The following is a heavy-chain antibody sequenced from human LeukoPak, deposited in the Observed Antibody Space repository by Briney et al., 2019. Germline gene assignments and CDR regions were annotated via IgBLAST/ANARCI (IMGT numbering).Heavy chain of an antibody. CDR3: ARDRWCGGDCYSWRYFDL. J-gene: IGHJ2*01. Sequence: GGSWRLSCPASGFTFSSYAMHWVRQAPGKGLEWVAVISYDGSNKYYADSVKGRFTISRDNSKNTLYLQMNSLRAEDTAVYYCARDRWCGGDCYSWRYFDLWGRGTLVTVSS. D-gene: IGHD2-21*02. V-gene: IGHV3-30-3*01. CDR2: ISYDGSNK. CDR1: GFTFSSYA.